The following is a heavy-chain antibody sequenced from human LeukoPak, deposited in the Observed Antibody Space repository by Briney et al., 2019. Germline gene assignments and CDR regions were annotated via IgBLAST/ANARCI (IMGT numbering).Heavy chain of an antibody. CDR1: DDSISDYY. Sequence: SETLSLTCTVSDDSISDYYRGWIRQPPGKGLEWIGYIHHSGTTNYSPSLKSRVTISVDTSKNRFSLRLSSLTAADTAVYFCAGSGWSFDAFDFWGQGTMVTVSS. D-gene: IGHD6-19*01. CDR2: IHHSGTT. J-gene: IGHJ3*01. V-gene: IGHV4-59*08. CDR3: AGSGWSFDAFDF.